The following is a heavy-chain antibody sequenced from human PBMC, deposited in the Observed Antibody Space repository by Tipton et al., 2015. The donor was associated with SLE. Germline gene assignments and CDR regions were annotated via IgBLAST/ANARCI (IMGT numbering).Heavy chain of an antibody. V-gene: IGHV3-53*01. D-gene: IGHD2-8*01. Sequence: SLRLSCAVSGFTVSSNYMTWVRQAPGKGLEWVSIMYSGGSIYYADSVKDRFIISRDISHNTVQLQMNSLRAEDTAVYYCANGLVGIWGQGTMVTVSS. CDR2: MYSGGSI. CDR3: ANGLVGI. CDR1: GFTVSSNY. J-gene: IGHJ3*02.